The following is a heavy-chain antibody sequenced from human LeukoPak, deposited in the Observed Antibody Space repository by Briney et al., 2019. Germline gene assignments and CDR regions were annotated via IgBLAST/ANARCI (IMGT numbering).Heavy chain of an antibody. J-gene: IGHJ4*02. V-gene: IGHV4-30-4*08. CDR2: IYYSGST. Sequence: PSETLSLTCTVSGGSISSGDYYWSWIRQPPGKGLEWIGYIYYSGSTNYNPSLKSRVTISVDTSKNQFSLKLSSVTAADTAVYYCARGPKTYYYGSGSYPYWGQGTLVTVSS. D-gene: IGHD3-10*01. CDR3: ARGPKTYYYGSGSYPY. CDR1: GGSISSGDYY.